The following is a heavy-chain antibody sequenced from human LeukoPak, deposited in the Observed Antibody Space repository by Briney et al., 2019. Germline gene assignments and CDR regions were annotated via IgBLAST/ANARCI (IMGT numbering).Heavy chain of an antibody. CDR2: IYTSGST. CDR3: ARAIYEYDFWSGYYSEFDY. J-gene: IGHJ4*02. V-gene: IGHV4-4*07. Sequence: PSETLSLTCTVSGGSISSYYWSWIRQPAGKGLEWIGRIYTSGSTNYNPSLKSRVTMSVDTSKNQFSLKLRSVTAADTAVYYCARAIYEYDFWSGYYSEFDYWGQGTLVTVSS. D-gene: IGHD3-3*01. CDR1: GGSISSYY.